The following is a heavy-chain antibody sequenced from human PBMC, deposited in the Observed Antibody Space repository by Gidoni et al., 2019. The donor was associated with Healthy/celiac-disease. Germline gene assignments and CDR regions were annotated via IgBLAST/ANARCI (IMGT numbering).Heavy chain of an antibody. V-gene: IGHV3-9*01. D-gene: IGHD5-18*01. Sequence: EVQLVESGGGLVQPGRSLRLSCAASGFTFDDYAMHWVRQAPGKGLEWVSGISWNSGSIGYADSVKGRFTISRDNAKNSLYLQMNSLRAEDTALYYCAKGGSPAMFRPPVYMDVWGKGTTVTVSS. J-gene: IGHJ6*03. CDR2: ISWNSGSI. CDR1: GFTFDDYA. CDR3: AKGGSPAMFRPPVYMDV.